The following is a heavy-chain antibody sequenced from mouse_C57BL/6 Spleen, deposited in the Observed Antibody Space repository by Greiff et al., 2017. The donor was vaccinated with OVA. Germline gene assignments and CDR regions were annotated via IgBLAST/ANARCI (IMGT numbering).Heavy chain of an antibody. J-gene: IGHJ2*01. Sequence: VQLQQSGPELVKPGASVKISCKASGYAFSSSWMNWVQQRPGKGLEWIGRIYPGDGDTNYNGKFKGKATLTADKSSSTAYMQLSSLTSEDSAVYFCAISPVVAFYYFDYWGQGTTLTVSS. V-gene: IGHV1-82*01. CDR1: GYAFSSSW. D-gene: IGHD1-1*01. CDR3: AISPVVAFYYFDY. CDR2: IYPGDGDT.